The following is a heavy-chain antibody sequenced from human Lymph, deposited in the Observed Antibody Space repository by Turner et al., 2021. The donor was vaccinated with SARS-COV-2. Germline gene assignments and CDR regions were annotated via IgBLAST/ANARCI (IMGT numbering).Heavy chain of an antibody. D-gene: IGHD2-8*01. CDR3: ARAPFIIVLMMYASVYFDN. Sequence: QLQLQESGPGLVKPSETLSLTCTVSGGSISSSSYYWGWIRQPPGKGLEWIGSIYYSGSTYYNPSLKSRVTISVDTSKNQFSLKLSSVTAADTAVYYCARAPFIIVLMMYASVYFDNWGQGTLVTVSS. V-gene: IGHV4-39*01. CDR1: GGSISSSSYY. CDR2: IYYSGST. J-gene: IGHJ4*02.